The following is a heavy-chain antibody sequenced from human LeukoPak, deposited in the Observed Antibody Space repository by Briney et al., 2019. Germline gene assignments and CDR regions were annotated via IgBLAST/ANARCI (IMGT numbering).Heavy chain of an antibody. J-gene: IGHJ4*02. Sequence: PSETLPLTSCVYAGYISGCYWSWIRQPPGRGLEWIGEINHSGRTNYNPSLKSRVTISVDTSKNQFSMKLSSVTAADTAVYYCARGGSVTTIDYRGPGTLVTVSS. CDR1: AGYISGCY. V-gene: IGHV4-34*01. CDR3: ARGGSVTTIDY. CDR2: INHSGRT. D-gene: IGHD4-11*01.